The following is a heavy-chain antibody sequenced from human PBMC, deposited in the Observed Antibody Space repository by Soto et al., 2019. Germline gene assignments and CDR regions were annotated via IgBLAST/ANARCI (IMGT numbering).Heavy chain of an antibody. J-gene: IGHJ4*02. CDR1: GFTFSSYA. CDR3: ARAMIVVVINSNVDY. CDR2: ISGSGGST. V-gene: IGHV3-23*01. Sequence: EVQLLESGGGLVQPGGSLRLSCAASGFTFSSYAMSWVRQAPGKGLEWVSAISGSGGSTYYADSVKGRFTIPRDNSTNKLYLQMNSLRAEDTAVYYCARAMIVVVINSNVDYWGQGTLVTVSS. D-gene: IGHD3-22*01.